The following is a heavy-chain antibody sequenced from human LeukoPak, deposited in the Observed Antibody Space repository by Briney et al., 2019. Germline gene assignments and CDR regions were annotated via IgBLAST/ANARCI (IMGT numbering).Heavy chain of an antibody. CDR1: GFTFGSCV. J-gene: IGHJ4*02. CDR2: ISYDGSNK. V-gene: IGHV3-30*18. D-gene: IGHD1-26*01. CDR3: AKQSTVADY. Sequence: GGSLRLSCAASGFTFGSCVMHWVRQAPGKGLEWVAVISYDGSNKYCADSVKGRFTISRDNSKNTLYLEMNSLRDEDTAVYYCAKQSTVADYWGQGTLVTVSS.